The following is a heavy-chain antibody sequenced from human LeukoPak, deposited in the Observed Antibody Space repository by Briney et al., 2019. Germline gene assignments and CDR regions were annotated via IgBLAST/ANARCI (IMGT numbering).Heavy chain of an antibody. CDR2: IYTSGST. CDR3: ARDRARGGDYYYYYYMDV. CDR1: GGSISSGSYY. Sequence: PSETLSLTCTVSGGSISSGSYYWSWIRQPAGKGLEWIGRIYTSGSTNYNPSLKSRVTISVDTSKNQFSLKLSSVTAADTAVYYCARDRARGGDYYYYYYMDVWGKGTTVTISS. J-gene: IGHJ6*03. V-gene: IGHV4-61*02. D-gene: IGHD3-10*01.